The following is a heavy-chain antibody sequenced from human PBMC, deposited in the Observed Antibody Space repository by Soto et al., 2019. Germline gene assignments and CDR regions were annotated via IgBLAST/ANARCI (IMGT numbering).Heavy chain of an antibody. D-gene: IGHD2-2*01. CDR3: ARDTKIPAKAIHDGR. V-gene: IGHV1-2*02. J-gene: IGHJ4*02. Sequence: VEMVQSGAEVKKPGASVRVSCNASGYTFTDYLIHWARQDPGQGVEWMGWITPNRGGTNYAQKLQGRVTMARDTSITTFYLDLSRLRSDDTATYYCARDTKIPAKAIHDGRGGQGTLFTVSS. CDR2: ITPNRGGT. CDR1: GYTFTDYL.